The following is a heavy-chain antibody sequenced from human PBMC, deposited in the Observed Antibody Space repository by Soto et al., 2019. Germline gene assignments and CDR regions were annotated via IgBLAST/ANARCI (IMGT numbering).Heavy chain of an antibody. Sequence: SGGGLVQPGGSLRLSCAASGFTFSSYAMSWVRQAPGKGLEWVSTISGSGGSTYYADSVKGRFTISRDNSKNTLYLQMNSLRAEDTAVYYCAKEDCSGGSCYSPGDYYGMDVWGQGTSVTVSS. CDR2: ISGSGGST. CDR3: AKEDCSGGSCYSPGDYYGMDV. V-gene: IGHV3-23*01. J-gene: IGHJ6*02. D-gene: IGHD2-15*01. CDR1: GFTFSSYA.